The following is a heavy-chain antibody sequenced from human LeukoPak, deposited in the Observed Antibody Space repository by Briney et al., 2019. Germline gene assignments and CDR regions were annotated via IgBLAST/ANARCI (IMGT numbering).Heavy chain of an antibody. J-gene: IGHJ5*02. D-gene: IGHD3-9*01. V-gene: IGHV4-39*01. CDR3: ARIGRLRYFDSKIQDPPIGNNWFDP. Sequence: PSEALSLTCTVSGGSISSSSYYWGWIRQPPGKGLEWIGSIYYSGSTYYNPSLKSRVTISVDTSKNQFSLKLSSVTAADTAVYYCARIGRLRYFDSKIQDPPIGNNWFDPWGQGTLVTVSS. CDR2: IYYSGST. CDR1: GGSISSSSYY.